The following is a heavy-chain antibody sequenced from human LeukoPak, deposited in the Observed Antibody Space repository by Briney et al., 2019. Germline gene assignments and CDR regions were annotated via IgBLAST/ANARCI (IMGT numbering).Heavy chain of an antibody. V-gene: IGHV3-23*01. D-gene: IGHD3-10*01. CDR3: AKSLLGSESYSWHFDL. Sequence: GGSLRLSCAASGFTFSSDGMSWVRQAPGKGLEWVSSISASGGGTVYADSVKGRVTISRDNSKNTLYLQMNSLRAEDTAVYSCAKSLLGSESYSWHFDLWGRGTLVTVSS. J-gene: IGHJ2*01. CDR1: GFTFSSDG. CDR2: ISASGGGT.